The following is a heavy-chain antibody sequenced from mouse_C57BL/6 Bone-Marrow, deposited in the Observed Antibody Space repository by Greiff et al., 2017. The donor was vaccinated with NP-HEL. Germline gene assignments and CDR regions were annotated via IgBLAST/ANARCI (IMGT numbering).Heavy chain of an antibody. CDR3: ATKKRGITKVVDWYFDV. J-gene: IGHJ1*03. CDR2: INPSSGYT. V-gene: IGHV1-7*01. D-gene: IGHD1-1*01. CDR1: GYTFTSYW. Sequence: QVQLQQPGAELVKPGASVKMSCKASGYTFTSYWITWVKQRPGQGLEWIGYINPSSGYTKYNQKFKDKATLTADKSSSTAYMQLSSLTYEDSAVYYCATKKRGITKVVDWYFDVWGTGTTVTVSS.